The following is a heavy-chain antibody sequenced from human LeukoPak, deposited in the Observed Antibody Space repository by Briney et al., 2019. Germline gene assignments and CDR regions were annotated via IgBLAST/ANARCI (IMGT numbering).Heavy chain of an antibody. CDR2: IYHTGST. D-gene: IGHD3-10*01. J-gene: IGHJ3*02. CDR1: GGSISSKNW. Sequence: PSGTLSLTCAVSGGSISSKNWWIWVRQPPEKGLEWIGEIYHTGSTNYNPSLKSRVTMSVDKSKNQLSLKLSSVTAADTAIYYCARDTGGRGRLDAFDIWGQGTMVTVSS. CDR3: ARDTGGRGRLDAFDI. V-gene: IGHV4-4*02.